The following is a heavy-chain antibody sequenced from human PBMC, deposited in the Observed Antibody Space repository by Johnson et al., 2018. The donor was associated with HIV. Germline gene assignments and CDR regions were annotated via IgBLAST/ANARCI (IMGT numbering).Heavy chain of an antibody. CDR2: IKQDGSEK. CDR3: ARAVVADYRGAFDV. V-gene: IGHV3-7*04. J-gene: IGHJ3*01. D-gene: IGHD5-12*01. CDR1: GFTFSSYW. Sequence: MLLVESGGGLVQPGGSLRLSCAASGFTFSSYWMSWVRQAPGKGLEWVANIKQDGSEKYYVDSVKGRFTISRDNAKNSLYLQMNSLRAEDTAVYYCARAVVADYRGAFDVWGQGTLVTVSS.